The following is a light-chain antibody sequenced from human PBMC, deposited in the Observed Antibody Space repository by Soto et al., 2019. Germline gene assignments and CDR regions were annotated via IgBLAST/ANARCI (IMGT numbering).Light chain of an antibody. CDR3: SSYTSSSTPVV. V-gene: IGLV2-14*01. CDR2: DVS. CDR1: SSDVGGYNY. J-gene: IGLJ2*01. Sequence: QSVLTQPASVSGSPGQSIAISCTGTSSDVGGYNYVSWYQQHPGKAPKLMIYDVSNRPSGVSNRFSGSKSGNTASLTISGIQAEDEADYYCSSYTSSSTPVVFGGGPKLTVL.